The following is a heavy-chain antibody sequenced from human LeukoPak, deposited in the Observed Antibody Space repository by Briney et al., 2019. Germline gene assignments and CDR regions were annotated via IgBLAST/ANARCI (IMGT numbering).Heavy chain of an antibody. Sequence: ASVKVPCKTSGYSFTDYDIHWVRQATGQGLEWMGWMNPKTDNTEYAQKFQGRVTLTWTTSISTAYMELSSLKSEDTAVYFCARSGPISLRFWGQGTLVTVSS. CDR2: MNPKTDNT. J-gene: IGHJ4*02. CDR3: ARSGPISLRF. CDR1: GYSFTDYD. V-gene: IGHV1-8*01. D-gene: IGHD2/OR15-2a*01.